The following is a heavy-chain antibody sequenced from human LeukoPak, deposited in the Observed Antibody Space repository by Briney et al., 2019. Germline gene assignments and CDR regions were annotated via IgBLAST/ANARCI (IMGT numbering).Heavy chain of an antibody. V-gene: IGHV1-46*01. CDR3: ARHSGSAPQDY. J-gene: IGHJ4*02. CDR1: GYTFTSYY. D-gene: IGHD1-26*01. Sequence: GASVKVSCKASGYTFTSYYMHWVRQAPGQGLEWMGIINPSGGSTSYAQKFQGRVTMTRDTSTSTVYMELSSLGSEDTAVYYCARHSGSAPQDYWGQGTLVTVSS. CDR2: INPSGGST.